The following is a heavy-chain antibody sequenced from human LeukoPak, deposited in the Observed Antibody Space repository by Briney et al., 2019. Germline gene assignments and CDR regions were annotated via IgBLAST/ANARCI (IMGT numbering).Heavy chain of an antibody. CDR3: ARVGAYCSSTSCYVWFDP. CDR2: ISSSSSTI. CDR1: GFTFSSYS. J-gene: IGHJ5*02. Sequence: GGSLRLSCAASGFTFSSYSMNWVRQAPGKGLEWVSYISSSSSTIYYADSVKGRFTISRDNAKNSLYLQMNSLRAEDTAVYCCARVGAYCSSTSCYVWFDPWGQGTLVTVSS. D-gene: IGHD2-2*01. V-gene: IGHV3-48*01.